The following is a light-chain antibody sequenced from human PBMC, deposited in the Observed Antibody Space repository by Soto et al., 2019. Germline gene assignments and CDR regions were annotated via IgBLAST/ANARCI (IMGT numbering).Light chain of an antibody. V-gene: IGLV1-47*02. CDR3: ATWDDSLSGGV. J-gene: IGLJ3*02. Sequence: QSVLTQPPSASGTPGQRVTISCSGSSSNIGSNYVYWYQQLPGTAPRLLIYNNNVRPSGVADRFSGSKSGTSASLAISGLRSEDEADYYCATWDDSLSGGVFGGGTKVTVL. CDR1: SSNIGSNY. CDR2: NNN.